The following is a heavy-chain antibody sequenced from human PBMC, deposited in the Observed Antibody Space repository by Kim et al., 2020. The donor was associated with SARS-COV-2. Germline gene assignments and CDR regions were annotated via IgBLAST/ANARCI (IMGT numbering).Heavy chain of an antibody. CDR1: GGSISSSSYY. Sequence: SETLSLTCTVSGGSISSSSYYWGWLRQPPGKGLEWIGSINDSGTTYSNPSLKRRITISVDTSKNQFSLKLSSVTAADTAVYYCARQGAEMGYGMDVWGQGTTVTVSS. CDR2: INDSGTT. D-gene: IGHD2-8*01. V-gene: IGHV4-39*01. J-gene: IGHJ6*02. CDR3: ARQGAEMGYGMDV.